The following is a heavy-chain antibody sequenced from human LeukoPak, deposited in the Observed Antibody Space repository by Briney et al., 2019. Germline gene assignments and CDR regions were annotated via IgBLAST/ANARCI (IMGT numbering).Heavy chain of an antibody. D-gene: IGHD3-22*01. Sequence: ASVKVSCKASGYTFTKYAINWVRQAPGQGLKWMGWISPYNGNTDYAQTLQGGVTMTADTYTSTAYMELRSLTSDDTAVYYCTRDPELTRNGYHYFDYWGQGSLVTVSS. CDR3: TRDPELTRNGYHYFDY. CDR2: ISPYNGNT. V-gene: IGHV1-18*01. CDR1: GYTFTKYA. J-gene: IGHJ4*02.